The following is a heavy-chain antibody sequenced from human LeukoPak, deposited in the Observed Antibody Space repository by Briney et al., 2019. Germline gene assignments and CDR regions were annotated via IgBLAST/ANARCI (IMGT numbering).Heavy chain of an antibody. D-gene: IGHD1-26*01. CDR2: IWYDGSNI. V-gene: IGHV3-33*01. CDR1: GFTFSSYG. Sequence: PGRSLRLSCAASGFTFSSYGMHWVRQAPGKGLEWVAVIWYDGSNIYYADSVKGRFTISRDNSKNTLYLQMNSLRAEDTAVYYCARDSYQWELLSAADYWGQGTLVTVSS. J-gene: IGHJ4*02. CDR3: ARDSYQWELLSAADY.